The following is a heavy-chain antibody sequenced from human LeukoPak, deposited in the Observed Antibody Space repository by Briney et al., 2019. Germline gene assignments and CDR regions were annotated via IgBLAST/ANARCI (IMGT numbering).Heavy chain of an antibody. D-gene: IGHD6-13*01. CDR1: GGSISSYY. CDR2: IYYSGST. V-gene: IGHV4-59*01. Sequence: SQTLSLTCTVSGGSISSYYWSWIRQPPGKGLEWIGYIYYSGSTNYNPSLKSRVTISVDTSKNQFSLKLSSVTAADTAVYYCARVRSSSWPPYFDYWAREPWSPSPQ. CDR3: ARVRSSSWPPYFDY. J-gene: IGHJ4*02.